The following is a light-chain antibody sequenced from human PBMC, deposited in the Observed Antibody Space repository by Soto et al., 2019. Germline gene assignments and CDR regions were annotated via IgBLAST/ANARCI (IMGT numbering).Light chain of an antibody. CDR3: SSYKSSSTLPYV. CDR2: DVN. V-gene: IGLV2-14*01. J-gene: IGLJ1*01. Sequence: QSALTKPASVSGSPGQSITISCTGTSSDVGGYNLVSWYQQYPDKAPKLMIFDVNTRPSGVSNRFSGSKSGNTASLTISGLQAEDEADYYRSSYKSSSTLPYVFGTGTKVTVL. CDR1: SSDVGGYNL.